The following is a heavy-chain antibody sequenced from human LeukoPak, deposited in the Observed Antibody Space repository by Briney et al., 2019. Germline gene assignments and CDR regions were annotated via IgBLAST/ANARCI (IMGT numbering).Heavy chain of an antibody. V-gene: IGHV1-69*04. CDR1: GGTFSSYA. Sequence: SVKVSCKASGGTFSSYAISWVRQAPGQGLEWMGRIIPILGIANYAQKFQGRVTITADKSTSTAYMELSSLRSEDTAVYYCVYYDSSGYSGNAFDIWGQGTMVTVSS. D-gene: IGHD3-22*01. CDR2: IIPILGIA. CDR3: VYYDSSGYSGNAFDI. J-gene: IGHJ3*02.